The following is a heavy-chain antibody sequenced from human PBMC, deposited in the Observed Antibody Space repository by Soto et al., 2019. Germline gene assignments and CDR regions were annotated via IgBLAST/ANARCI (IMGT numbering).Heavy chain of an antibody. CDR2: INHSGST. CDR1: GGSFSGYY. D-gene: IGHD3-22*01. J-gene: IGHJ4*02. Sequence: SETLSLTCAVYGGSFSGYYWSWIRQPPGKGLEWIGEINHSGSTNYNPSLKSRVTISVDTSKNQFSLKLSSVTAADTAVYYCARGRRVYYYDSSGYYPYYFDYWGQGTLVTV. CDR3: ARGRRVYYYDSSGYYPYYFDY. V-gene: IGHV4-34*01.